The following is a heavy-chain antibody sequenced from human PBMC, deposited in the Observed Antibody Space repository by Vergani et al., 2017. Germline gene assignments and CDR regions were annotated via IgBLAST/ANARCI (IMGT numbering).Heavy chain of an antibody. CDR2: MNGDGDTI. CDR3: ARARKFRFGVVWENWFDP. V-gene: IGHV3-74*01. CDR1: GFTFNEYW. Sequence: EVELVESGGGLVQPGGSLRLSCAASGFTFNEYWMHWARQVPGKGLVWVSGMNGDGDTISYADSVNGRFTISRDNAKNTLFLQMNSLRAEDTAVYYCARARKFRFGVVWENWFDPWGQGTLVTVSS. J-gene: IGHJ5*02. D-gene: IGHD3-3*01.